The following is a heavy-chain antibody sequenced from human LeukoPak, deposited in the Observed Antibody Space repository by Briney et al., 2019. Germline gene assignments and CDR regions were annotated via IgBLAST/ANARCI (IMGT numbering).Heavy chain of an antibody. Sequence: PGGSLRLSCAASGFTFSSYSMNWVRQAPGKGLEWVSSISSSSSYIYYADSVKGRFTISRDNAKNSLYLQMNSLRAEDTAVYYCARDKKGLRWLQTHGNDYWGQGTLVTVPS. CDR1: GFTFSSYS. V-gene: IGHV3-21*01. CDR3: ARDKKGLRWLQTHGNDY. CDR2: ISSSSSYI. J-gene: IGHJ4*02. D-gene: IGHD5-24*01.